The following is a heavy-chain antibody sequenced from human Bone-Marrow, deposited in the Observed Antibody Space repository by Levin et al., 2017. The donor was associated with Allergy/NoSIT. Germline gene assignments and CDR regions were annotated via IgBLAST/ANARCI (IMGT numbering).Heavy chain of an antibody. Sequence: SETLSLTCSVAGGSINRGGHFWSWIRQHPGKGLEWIGNIYYDGSTNYNPSLKSRVSMTVDTSKNQFALKLRSVTAADTTIYYCARARGEENAYEDYGPPPIKYFFDYWGQGRLVTVS. CDR1: GGSINRGGHF. V-gene: IGHV4-31*03. CDR3: ARARGEENAYEDYGPPPIKYFFDY. D-gene: IGHD4-17*01. CDR2: IYYDGST. J-gene: IGHJ4*02.